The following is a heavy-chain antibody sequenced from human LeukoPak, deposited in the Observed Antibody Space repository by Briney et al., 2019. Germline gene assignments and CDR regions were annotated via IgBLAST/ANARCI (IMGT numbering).Heavy chain of an antibody. CDR1: GFTFSSYA. D-gene: IGHD4-17*01. CDR2: ISYDGSNK. CDR3: ARDPPLYGDYGPPYYGMDV. V-gene: IGHV3-30-3*01. Sequence: GRSLRLSCAASGFTFSSYAMHWVRQAPGKGLEWVAVISYDGSNKYYADSVKGRFTISRDNSKNTLYLQMNSLRAEDTAVYYCARDPPLYGDYGPPYYGMDVWGQGTTVTVSS. J-gene: IGHJ6*02.